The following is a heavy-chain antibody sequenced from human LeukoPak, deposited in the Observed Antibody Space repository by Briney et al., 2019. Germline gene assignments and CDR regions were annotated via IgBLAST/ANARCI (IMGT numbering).Heavy chain of an antibody. D-gene: IGHD6-13*01. V-gene: IGHV1-2*04. Sequence: ASVKLSCTASGYTFTGYYMHWVRQAPGQGVECMGWINPNSGGTNYAQKFQGWVTMTRDKSISTACMQLSRLRSDDTAVYYCARPVDSSSWNAFDIWGQGTMVTVSS. J-gene: IGHJ3*02. CDR3: ARPVDSSSWNAFDI. CDR2: INPNSGGT. CDR1: GYTFTGYY.